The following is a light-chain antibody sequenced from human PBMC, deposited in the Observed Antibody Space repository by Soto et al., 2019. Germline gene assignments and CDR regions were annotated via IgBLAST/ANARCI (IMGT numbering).Light chain of an antibody. CDR1: SSDVGGYNY. CDR2: EVS. CDR3: NAFTSSNTRV. J-gene: IGLJ3*02. Sequence: QSALTQPASVSGSPGQSITISCTGTSSDVGGYNYVSWFQQHPGKAPKLKIYEVSNRPSGVSNRCSGSKSSYTASLTISEPQAEDEADYYCNAFTSSNTRVFGGGTK. V-gene: IGLV2-14*03.